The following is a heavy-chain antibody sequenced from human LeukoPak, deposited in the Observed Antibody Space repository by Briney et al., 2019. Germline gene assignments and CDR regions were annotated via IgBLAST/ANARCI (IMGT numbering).Heavy chain of an antibody. D-gene: IGHD6-13*01. CDR2: IYYSGST. V-gene: IGHV4-59*01. CDR1: GGSISSYY. J-gene: IGHJ4*02. CDR3: AGFSGYSSSFDY. Sequence: PSETLSLTCTVSGGSISSYYWGWIRQPPGKGLEWIGYIYYSGSTNYNPSLKSRVTISVDTSKNQFSLKLSSVTAADTAVYYCAGFSGYSSSFDYWGQGTLVTVSS.